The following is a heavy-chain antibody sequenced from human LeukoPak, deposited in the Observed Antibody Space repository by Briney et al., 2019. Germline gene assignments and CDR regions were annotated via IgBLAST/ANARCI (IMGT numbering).Heavy chain of an antibody. D-gene: IGHD6-13*01. J-gene: IGHJ4*02. V-gene: IGHV1-46*01. CDR3: ARSGSSSWPYYFDC. CDR2: INPSGGSA. Sequence: ASVKVSCKASGYTFTSYYIHWVRQAPGQGLEWMGIINPSGGSATYAQKFQGRVTMTRDTSTSTVYMELSSLTSEDTAMCYCARSGSSSWPYYFDCWGQGSLVTVSS. CDR1: GYTFTSYY.